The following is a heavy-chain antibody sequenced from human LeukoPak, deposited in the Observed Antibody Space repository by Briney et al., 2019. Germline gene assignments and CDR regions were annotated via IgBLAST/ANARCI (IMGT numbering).Heavy chain of an antibody. J-gene: IGHJ4*02. CDR2: IDPSNGRT. CDR1: GYTFTNYY. Sequence: GTSVKVSCKASGYTFTNYYMHRVRQAPGQGLEWMGIIDPSNGRTSYAQKFQGRVTVTSDTSTNTVFMDLSSLRSDDTAVYYCARVGGGYSSSSGRDYWGQGTLVTVSS. CDR3: ARVGGGYSSSSGRDY. V-gene: IGHV1-46*03. D-gene: IGHD6-6*01.